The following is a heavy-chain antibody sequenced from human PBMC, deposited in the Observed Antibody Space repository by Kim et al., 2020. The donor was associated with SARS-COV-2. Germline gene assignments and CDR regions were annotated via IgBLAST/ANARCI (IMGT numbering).Heavy chain of an antibody. D-gene: IGHD2-8*02. Sequence: ASVKVSCKASGYTFTDYYIHWVRQAPEQGLEWMGYINPTSGDTWYAQKFQGRVIMTRDTSISTVYMELSSLRSDDTAIYYCARDSIRTGGLSLDYWGQGTLFIVSS. J-gene: IGHJ4*02. CDR2: INPTSGDT. CDR3: ARDSIRTGGLSLDY. V-gene: IGHV1-2*02. CDR1: GYTFTDYY.